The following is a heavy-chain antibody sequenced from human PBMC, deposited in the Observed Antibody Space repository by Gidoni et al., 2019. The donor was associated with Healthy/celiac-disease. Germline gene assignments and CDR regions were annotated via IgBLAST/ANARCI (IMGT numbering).Heavy chain of an antibody. D-gene: IGHD1-26*01. Sequence: QVQLVGTGGGGVQLGRSLRLSCADSGFTFSSSAMHWVRQAPGKGLEWVAVISYDGSNKYYADSVKGRFTISRDNSKTTRYLQMNSLRAEDTAVYYCARGWELLGYWGQGTLVTVSS. CDR1: GFTFSSSA. J-gene: IGHJ4*02. CDR3: ARGWELLGY. V-gene: IGHV3-30*04. CDR2: ISYDGSNK.